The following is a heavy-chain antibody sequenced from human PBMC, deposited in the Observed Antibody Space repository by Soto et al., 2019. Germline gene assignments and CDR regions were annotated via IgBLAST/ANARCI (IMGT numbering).Heavy chain of an antibody. CDR3: AARYCSTTVCYYFGH. CDR1: GGSISSNSYY. D-gene: IGHD2-15*01. J-gene: IGHJ4*02. Sequence: SETLSLTCSVSGGSISSNSYYWGWIRQPPGKGLEWIGHIHYNGNSYYNPSLKGRATISADTSKDQFSLRLSSVTAADTALYYCAARYCSTTVCYYFGHWGQGTLVTVSS. CDR2: IHYNGNS. V-gene: IGHV4-39*01.